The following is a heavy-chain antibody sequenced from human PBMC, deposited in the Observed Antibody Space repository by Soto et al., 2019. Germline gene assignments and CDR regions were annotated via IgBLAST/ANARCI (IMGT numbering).Heavy chain of an antibody. CDR1: GGSVSSGSFY. D-gene: IGHD3-9*01. CDR2: IYYSGST. V-gene: IGHV4-61*01. CDR3: ARGGYSDILTGYYRSFDY. Sequence: ETLSLTCTVSGGSVSSGSFYWNWIRQPPGKGLEWIGYIYYSGSTNYNPSLKSRVTISVDTSKNQFSLKLSSVIAADTAVYYCARGGYSDILTGYYRSFDYWGQGTLVTVSS. J-gene: IGHJ4*02.